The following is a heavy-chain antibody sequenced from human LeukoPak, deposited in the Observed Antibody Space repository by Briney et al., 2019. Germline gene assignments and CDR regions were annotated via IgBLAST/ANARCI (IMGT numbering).Heavy chain of an antibody. CDR2: IYHSGIT. V-gene: IGHV4-38-2*02. CDR1: GYSISSGYY. CDR3: ARDPDYYDPGY. Sequence: SETLSLTCTVSGYSISSGYYWAWIRQLPGKGLEWIGSIYHSGITYYNPSLKSRVTISIGTSKSQFSLNLSSVTAADTAVYFCARDPDYYDPGYWGQGTLVTVSS. D-gene: IGHD3-22*01. J-gene: IGHJ4*02.